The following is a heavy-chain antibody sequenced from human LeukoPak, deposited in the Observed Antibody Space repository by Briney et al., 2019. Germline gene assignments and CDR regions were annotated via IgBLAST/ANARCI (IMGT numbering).Heavy chain of an antibody. CDR1: AFSFSTYA. CDR3: ATRSGDHDI. D-gene: IGHD3-10*01. J-gene: IGHJ3*02. Sequence: GGSLRLSCVASAFSFSTYAVHWARQAPGKGLEWVAFISYDGSNKFYADSVRGRFTISRDNSQNTLFLQMNSLTTEDTALYYCATRSGDHDIWGRGTMVTVSS. CDR2: ISYDGSNK. V-gene: IGHV3-30-3*01.